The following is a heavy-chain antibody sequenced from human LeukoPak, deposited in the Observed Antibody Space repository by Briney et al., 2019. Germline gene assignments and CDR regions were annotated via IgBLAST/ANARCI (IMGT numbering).Heavy chain of an antibody. CDR3: ARGAYYGSGDAFDI. V-gene: IGHV3-53*01. CDR1: GFTVSSNY. D-gene: IGHD3-10*01. Sequence: GGSLRLSCAASGFTVSSNYMSWVRQAPGKGLEWVSVIYSGGSTYYADSVKGRFTISRDNSKNTLYLQMNSLRAEDTAVYYRARGAYYGSGDAFDIWGQGTMVTVSS. CDR2: IYSGGST. J-gene: IGHJ3*02.